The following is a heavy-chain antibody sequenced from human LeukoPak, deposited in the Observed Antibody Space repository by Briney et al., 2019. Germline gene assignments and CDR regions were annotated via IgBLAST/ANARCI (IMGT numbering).Heavy chain of an antibody. V-gene: IGHV1-2*02. CDR2: INPNSGGA. D-gene: IGHD2-21*01. J-gene: IGHJ3*01. CDR1: GYTFTGYY. Sequence: ASVKVSCKASGYTFTGYYMHWVRQAPGQGLEWMGWINPNSGGANYAQKFQGRVSMTRDSSIGTAYIQLSSLKSDDAAVYYCARGLRGLDVFDVWGHGTMVTVSS. CDR3: ARGLRGLDVFDV.